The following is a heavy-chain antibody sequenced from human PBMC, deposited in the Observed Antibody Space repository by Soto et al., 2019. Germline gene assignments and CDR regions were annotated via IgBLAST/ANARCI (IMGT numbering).Heavy chain of an antibody. CDR1: RFTFSTYA. V-gene: IGHV3-23*01. CDR3: AKIDEEVAGTVYGY. D-gene: IGHD6-19*01. J-gene: IGHJ4*02. CDR2: ISGSGGRT. Sequence: GGSLRLSCAVSRFTFSTYAMGWVRQAPGKGLEWVSNISGSGGRTYYADSVKGRFTISRDNSKNTLYLQMNSLRAEDTAVYYCAKIDEEVAGTVYGYWGQGTLVTVSS.